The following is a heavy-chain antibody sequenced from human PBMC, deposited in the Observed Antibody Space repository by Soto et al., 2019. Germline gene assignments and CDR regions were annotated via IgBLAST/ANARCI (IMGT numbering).Heavy chain of an antibody. CDR2: IIRIFGNA. Sequence: QVPLVQSGAEVRTPGSSVKVSCKDSGGTFSRHAISWVRQAPGQGLEWRGGIIRIFGNANPAQKFQGRVTIIADESTSTAYMELSTMRSEDTALDYSARGAEYDSSDYYYAYWGQG. V-gene: IGHV1-69*01. CDR1: GGTFSRHA. D-gene: IGHD3-22*01. CDR3: ARGAEYDSSDYYYAY. J-gene: IGHJ4*02.